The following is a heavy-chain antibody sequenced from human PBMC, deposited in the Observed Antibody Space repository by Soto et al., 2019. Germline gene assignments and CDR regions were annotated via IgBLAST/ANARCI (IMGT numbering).Heavy chain of an antibody. D-gene: IGHD6-13*01. J-gene: IGHJ3*02. CDR2: ISGSGGAT. Sequence: EVPLLESGGGLVQPGGSLRLPCAASGFSFSSYAMSWVRQAPGKGLAWVSAISGSGGATYYADSVKGRFTISRDNSKDTLYLQMNSLRAEDTAVYYWGYRDAFDIWGQGTVVTVSS. V-gene: IGHV3-23*01. CDR1: GFSFSSYA. CDR3: GYRDAFDI.